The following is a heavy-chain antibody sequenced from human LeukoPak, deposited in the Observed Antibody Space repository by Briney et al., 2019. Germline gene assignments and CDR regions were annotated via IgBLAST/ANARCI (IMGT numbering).Heavy chain of an antibody. J-gene: IGHJ6*03. CDR2: INHSGST. D-gene: IGHD5-24*01. CDR1: GGSISSSSYY. V-gene: IGHV4-39*07. Sequence: SETLSLTCTVSGGSISSSSYYWSWIRQPPGKGLEWIGEINHSGSTNYNPSLKSRVTISVDTSKNQFSLKLSSVTAADTAVYYCARGASRDGYNILLGYYYYYYMDVWGKGTTVTVSS. CDR3: ARGASRDGYNILLGYYYYYYMDV.